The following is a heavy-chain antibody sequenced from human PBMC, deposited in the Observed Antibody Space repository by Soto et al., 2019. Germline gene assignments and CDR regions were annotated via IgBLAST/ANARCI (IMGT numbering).Heavy chain of an antibody. CDR2: ILPIFGTA. Sequence: QVQLVQSGAEVQKPGSSVKVSCKASGGTFSSYAISWVRQAPGQGLEWMGGILPIFGTANYAQKFQGRVTITADKSTSTAYMELSSLRSEDTAVYYCARVGSGYDPGYFDYWGQGTLVTVSS. J-gene: IGHJ4*02. D-gene: IGHD5-12*01. V-gene: IGHV1-69*06. CDR3: ARVGSGYDPGYFDY. CDR1: GGTFSSYA.